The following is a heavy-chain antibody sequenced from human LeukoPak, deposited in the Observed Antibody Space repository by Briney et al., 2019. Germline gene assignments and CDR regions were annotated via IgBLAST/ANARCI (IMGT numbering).Heavy chain of an antibody. J-gene: IGHJ4*02. CDR3: AKVAVRGLNYFDY. CDR2: VLNDGSNK. Sequence: GGSLRLSCAASGFTLSSYGIHWVRQAPGKGLEWVAAVLNDGSNKYYADSVKGRFTISRDNSKSTLYLQMDSLRDEDSAVYYCAKVAVRGLNYFDYWGQGTLVTVSS. CDR1: GFTLSSYG. V-gene: IGHV3-30*18.